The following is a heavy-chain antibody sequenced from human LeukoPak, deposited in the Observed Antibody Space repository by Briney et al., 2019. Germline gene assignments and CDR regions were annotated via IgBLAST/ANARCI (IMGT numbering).Heavy chain of an antibody. CDR2: IFYSGST. J-gene: IGHJ1*01. Sequence: PSETLSLTCTVSGGSISSSSYYWGWIRQPPGKGLEWIRSIFYSGSTYYNPSLKSRVTISVDTSKNQFSLKLSSVTAADTAVYYCAGYLDYGGNSRVFQHWGQGTLVTVSS. CDR1: GGSISSSSYY. D-gene: IGHD4-23*01. V-gene: IGHV4-39*07. CDR3: AGYLDYGGNSRVFQH.